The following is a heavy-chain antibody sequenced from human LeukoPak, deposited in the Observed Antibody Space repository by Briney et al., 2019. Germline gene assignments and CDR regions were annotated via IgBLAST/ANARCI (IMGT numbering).Heavy chain of an antibody. D-gene: IGHD1-26*01. CDR3: GRQGYTASYYFVDY. V-gene: IGHV4-4*07. CDR2: IYTTGMT. CDR1: TGSISSYF. J-gene: IGHJ4*02. Sequence: SETLSLTCTVSTGSISSYFWGWVRQPAGKGLEWIGRIYTTGMTHYNPSLKSRPTMSIDTSKNQFSLTLRSVTAADTAVYYCGRQGYTASYYFVDYWSQGTLVAVS.